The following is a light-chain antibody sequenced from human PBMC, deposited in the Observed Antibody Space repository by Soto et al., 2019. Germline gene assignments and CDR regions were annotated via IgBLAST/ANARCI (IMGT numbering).Light chain of an antibody. CDR2: EVS. CDR3: NSYTTSSTYL. J-gene: IGLJ1*01. V-gene: IGLV2-14*01. CDR1: SGDVGSYNR. Sequence: QSALTQPASVSGSPGQSITISCTGTSGDVGSYNRVSWYQQPPGTAPKLMIYEVSNRPSGVSIRFSGSKSGNTASLTISGLQAEDEADYFCNSYTTSSTYLFGTGTKVTVL.